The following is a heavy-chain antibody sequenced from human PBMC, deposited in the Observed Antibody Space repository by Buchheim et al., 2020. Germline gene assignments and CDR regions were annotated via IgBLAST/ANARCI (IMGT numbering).Heavy chain of an antibody. D-gene: IGHD3-10*01. J-gene: IGHJ4*02. V-gene: IGHV3-33*01. CDR3: ARPMNNRGSPHY. CDR2: TWYDGSNK. CDR1: GFTFSNYA. Sequence: QVQLVESGGGVVQPGRSLRLSCAASGFTFSNYAMHWVRQAPGKGLEWVAVTWYDGSNKAYADSVKGRFTISRDNSKNTLYLQMNSLRAEDTAVYYCARPMNNRGSPHYWGQGTL.